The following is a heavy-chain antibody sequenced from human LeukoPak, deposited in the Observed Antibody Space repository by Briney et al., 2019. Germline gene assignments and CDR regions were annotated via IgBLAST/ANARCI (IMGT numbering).Heavy chain of an antibody. CDR1: GDSISSSSYY. CDR2: IYYSGST. J-gene: IGHJ4*02. V-gene: IGHV4-39*01. D-gene: IGHD1-26*01. CDR3: AFDSGSYFDY. Sequence: PSETLSLTCTVSGDSISSSSYYWGWIRQPPGKGLEWIGSIYYSGSTYYSPSLKSRVTISVDTSKNQFSLKLSSVTAADTAVYYCAFDSGSYFDYWGQGTLVTVSS.